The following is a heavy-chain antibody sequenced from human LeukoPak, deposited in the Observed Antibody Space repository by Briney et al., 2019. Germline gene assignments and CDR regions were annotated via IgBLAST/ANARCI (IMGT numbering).Heavy chain of an antibody. CDR2: IHNSGST. J-gene: IGHJ5*02. Sequence: SETLSLTCTVSGDSSSTYYWNWIRQPPGRGLEWIGHIHNSGSTNYNPSLKSRVTISEDTSNNQFSLKLNSGTAADTAVYYCARRTSHWANWFDPWGQGILVTVAS. D-gene: IGHD7-27*01. V-gene: IGHV4-59*08. CDR3: ARRTSHWANWFDP. CDR1: GDSSSTYY.